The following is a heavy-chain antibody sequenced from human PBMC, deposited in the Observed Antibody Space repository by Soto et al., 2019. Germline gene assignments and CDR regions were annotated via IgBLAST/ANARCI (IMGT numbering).Heavy chain of an antibody. CDR1: GLTFGSYA. D-gene: IGHD3-16*01. V-gene: IGHV3-23*01. J-gene: IGHJ4*02. CDR2: ISGSGGST. Sequence: GGSLRLSCAASGLTFGSYAIAWVRQAPGKGLEWVSGISGSGGSTNYADSVKGRFTISRDNSKNTLYLQMNSLRAEDTAVYYCAKDPRLYDFDYWGQGTLVTVS. CDR3: AKDPRLYDFDY.